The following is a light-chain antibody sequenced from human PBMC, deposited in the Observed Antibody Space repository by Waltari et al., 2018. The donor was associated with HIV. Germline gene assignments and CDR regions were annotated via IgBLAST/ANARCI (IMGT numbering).Light chain of an antibody. V-gene: IGKV3-11*01. J-gene: IGKJ4*01. CDR1: QSVRSL. Sequence: EIVLTQSPATLSLSPGERATLSCGASQSVRSLIAWYQQKPGQAPRLLIYDASNRATGIPARFSGSGSGTDFTLTISSLEPEDFAVYYCQQRSNWPLTFGGGTEVEIE. CDR2: DAS. CDR3: QQRSNWPLT.